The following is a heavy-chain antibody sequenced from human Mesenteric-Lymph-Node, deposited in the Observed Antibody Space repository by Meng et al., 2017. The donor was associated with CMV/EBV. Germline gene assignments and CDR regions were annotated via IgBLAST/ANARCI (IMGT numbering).Heavy chain of an antibody. CDR3: AKGYCSSTSCYTDYGMDV. CDR1: GLTFSSYA. V-gene: IGHV3-23*01. Sequence: GESLKISCAASGLTFSSYAMSWVRQAPGKGLEWVSTISNTGGSPYYADSVKGRFTISRDNSKNTLYLQMNSLRAEDTAVYYCAKGYCSSTSCYTDYGMDVWGQGTTVTVSS. D-gene: IGHD2-2*02. J-gene: IGHJ6*02. CDR2: ISNTGGSP.